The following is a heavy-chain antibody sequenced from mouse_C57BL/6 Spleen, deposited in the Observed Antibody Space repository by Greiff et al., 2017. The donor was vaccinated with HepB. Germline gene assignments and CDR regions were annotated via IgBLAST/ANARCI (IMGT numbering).Heavy chain of an antibody. J-gene: IGHJ1*03. D-gene: IGHD2-13*01. CDR2: ISSGSSTI. CDR1: GFTFSDYG. V-gene: IGHV5-17*01. Sequence: EVMLVESGGGLVKPGGSLKLSCAASGFTFSDYGMHWVRQAPEKGLEWVAYISSGSSTIYYADTVKGRSTISRDNAKNTLFLQMTSLRSEATAMYDCARPGGDYDEGYFDVWGTGTTVTVSS. CDR3: ARPGGDYDEGYFDV.